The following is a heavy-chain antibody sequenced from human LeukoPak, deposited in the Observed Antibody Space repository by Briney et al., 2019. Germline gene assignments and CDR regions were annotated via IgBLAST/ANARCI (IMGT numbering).Heavy chain of an antibody. J-gene: IGHJ4*02. CDR1: GGSISSGDYY. V-gene: IGHV4-30-4*08. Sequence: SQTLSLTCTVSGGSISSGDYYWNWIRQPPGKGLEWIGYIYYSGSTYYSPSLKSRLTISVDTSRNQFSLKLSSVTAADTAVYYCAGDKNSGHYSHFDYWGQGTLVTVSS. D-gene: IGHD3-22*01. CDR2: IYYSGST. CDR3: AGDKNSGHYSHFDY.